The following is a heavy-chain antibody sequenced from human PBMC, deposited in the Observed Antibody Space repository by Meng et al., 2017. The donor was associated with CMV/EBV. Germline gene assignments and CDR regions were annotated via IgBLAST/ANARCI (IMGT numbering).Heavy chain of an antibody. D-gene: IGHD1-26*01. V-gene: IGHV4-31*03. CDR2: IYYSGTT. J-gene: IGHJ4*02. CDR3: GRLMGATTADF. CDR1: GVSILSTGHY. Sequence: CSVSGVSILSTGHYWSWFRQHPGKGLEWIGYIYYSGTTYSSPSLKSRVTISIDTSKNQFSLKLSSVTAADTAVYYCGRLMGATTADFWGQGTLVTVSS.